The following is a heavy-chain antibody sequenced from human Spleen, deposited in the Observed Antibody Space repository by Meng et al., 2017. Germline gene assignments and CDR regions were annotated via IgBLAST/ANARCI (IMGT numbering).Heavy chain of an antibody. D-gene: IGHD4-11*01. CDR3: ARGPTTMAHDFDH. V-gene: IGHV4-34*01. J-gene: IGHJ4*02. Sequence: QRQLQQWAAGLLKPSETLSLTCVVSGGSFSDYYWSWIRQPPGKGLEWIGEINHSGSTNYNPSLESRATISVDTSQNNLSLKLSSVTAADSAVYYCARGPTTMAHDFDHWGQGTLVTVSS. CDR2: INHSGST. CDR1: GGSFSDYY.